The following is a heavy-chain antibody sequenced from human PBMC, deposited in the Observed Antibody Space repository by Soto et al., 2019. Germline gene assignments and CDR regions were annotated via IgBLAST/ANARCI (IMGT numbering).Heavy chain of an antibody. Sequence: SETLSLICNVSGGSISSYYWSWIRQPAGKGLEWIGRIYTSGSTNYNPSLKSRVTMSVDTSKNQFSLKLSSVTAADTAVYYCARDKGYCSGGSCYPALDYWGQGTLVTVSS. CDR3: ARDKGYCSGGSCYPALDY. J-gene: IGHJ4*02. CDR2: IYTSGST. CDR1: GGSISSYY. D-gene: IGHD2-15*01. V-gene: IGHV4-4*07.